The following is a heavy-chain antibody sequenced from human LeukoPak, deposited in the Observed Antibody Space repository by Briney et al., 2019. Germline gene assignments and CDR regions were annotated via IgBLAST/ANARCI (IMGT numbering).Heavy chain of an antibody. Sequence: PGGSLRLSCAASGFTVSSNYMSWVRQAPGKGLEWVSVIYSGGSTYYADSVKGRFTISRDNSKNTLYLQMNSLRAEDTAVYYCARGRTTVTPEFDYWGQGTLVTVSS. CDR1: GFTVSSNY. V-gene: IGHV3-66*01. CDR2: IYSGGST. CDR3: ARGRTTVTPEFDY. D-gene: IGHD4-17*01. J-gene: IGHJ4*02.